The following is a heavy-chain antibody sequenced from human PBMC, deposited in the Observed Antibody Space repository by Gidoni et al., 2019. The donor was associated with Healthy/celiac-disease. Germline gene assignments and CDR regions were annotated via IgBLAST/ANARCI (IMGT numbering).Heavy chain of an antibody. J-gene: IGHJ6*02. CDR1: GFTFDDYA. D-gene: IGHD6-13*01. CDR2: ISWNSGSI. CDR3: AKDMGQQRNYYYYGMDV. Sequence: EVQLVESGGGLVQPGRSLRLSCAASGFTFDDYAMHWVRQAPGKGLGWVSVISWNSGSIGYADSVKGRFTISRDNAKNSLYLQMNSLRAEDTALYYCAKDMGQQRNYYYYGMDVWGQGTTVTVSS. V-gene: IGHV3-9*01.